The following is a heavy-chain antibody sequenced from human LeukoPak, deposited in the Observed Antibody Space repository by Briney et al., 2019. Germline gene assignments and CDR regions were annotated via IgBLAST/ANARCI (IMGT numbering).Heavy chain of an antibody. CDR3: AKDISPRRYYDWPTSDFDF. CDR2: INWNGGFI. D-gene: IGHD3-9*01. V-gene: IGHV3-9*01. J-gene: IGHJ4*02. Sequence: GGSLRLSCAASGFTFDDYAMHWVRQAPGKGLERVSGINWNGGFITYADSVKGRFTISRDSAKNSLYLEMNSLRGEDTAFYYCAKDISPRRYYDWPTSDFDFWGQGTLVTVSS. CDR1: GFTFDDYA.